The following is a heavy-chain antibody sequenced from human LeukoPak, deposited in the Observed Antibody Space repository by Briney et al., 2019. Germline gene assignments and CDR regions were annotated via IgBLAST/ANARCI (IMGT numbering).Heavy chain of an antibody. Sequence: GGSLRLSCAASGFTFSSYAMHWVRQAPGKGLEWVAVISYDGSNKYYADSVKGRFTISRDNSKNTLYLQMNSLRAEDTAVYYCAKAQRGYSYGSIDYWGQGTLVTVSS. V-gene: IGHV3-30-3*01. CDR1: GFTFSSYA. CDR2: ISYDGSNK. J-gene: IGHJ4*02. CDR3: AKAQRGYSYGSIDY. D-gene: IGHD5-18*01.